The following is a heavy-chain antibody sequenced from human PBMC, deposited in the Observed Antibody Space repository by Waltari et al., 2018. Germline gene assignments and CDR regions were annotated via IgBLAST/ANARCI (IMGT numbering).Heavy chain of an antibody. V-gene: IGHV3-66*02. J-gene: IGHJ6*02. CDR1: GFTVSSNY. CDR2: IYSGGST. Sequence: EVQLVESGGGLVQPGGSLRLSCAASGFTVSSNYMSWVRQAPGKGLEWVSVIYSGGSTYYADSVKGRFTIARDNSQNTLYLQMNSLRAEDTAVYYCARGGGYYYYGMDVWGQGTTVTVSS. CDR3: ARGGGYYYYGMDV. D-gene: IGHD2-15*01.